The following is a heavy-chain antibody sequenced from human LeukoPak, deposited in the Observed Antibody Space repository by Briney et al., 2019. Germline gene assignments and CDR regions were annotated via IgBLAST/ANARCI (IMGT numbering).Heavy chain of an antibody. D-gene: IGHD6-13*01. CDR2: IYSGGNI. Sequence: GGSLRLSCVVSGFTVSNNFMTRVRQAPGKGLEWVSLIYSGGNIYYADSVKGGFTISRDGPKNTLYLQMNSLRAEDTAVYYCARDPGAAAGNLWSWGQGTLVTVSS. CDR1: GFTVSNNF. J-gene: IGHJ5*02. CDR3: ARDPGAAAGNLWS. V-gene: IGHV3-66*01.